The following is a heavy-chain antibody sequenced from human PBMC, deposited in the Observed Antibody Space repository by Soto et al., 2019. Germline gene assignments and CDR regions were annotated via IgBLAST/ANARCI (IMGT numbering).Heavy chain of an antibody. V-gene: IGHV3-30*03. CDR1: GFPFSDYG. J-gene: IGHJ6*02. CDR3: XXXXXXXXXXXXXXXXYFYYAMDV. CDR2: ISSDGSNE. Sequence: QVQLVESGGGVVQPGRSLRLSCAASGFPFSDYGIHWVRQAPGKXLXXXXXISSDGSNEYYADSVKGRFTISRDNXXXXXXXXXXXXXXXXXXXXXXXXXXXXXXXXXXXXXXYFYYAMDVWGQGTTVTVSS.